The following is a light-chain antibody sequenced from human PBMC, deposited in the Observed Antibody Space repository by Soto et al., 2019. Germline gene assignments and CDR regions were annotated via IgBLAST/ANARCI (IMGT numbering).Light chain of an antibody. J-gene: IGKJ4*01. CDR3: QQDKDFPLT. Sequence: DIQMTQSPSSVSVSVGDTVTITCRANQGIDSWLAWYQQKPGKAPKLLMYGSSTLQSGVPSRFSGSRSGTDFILTISSLQPEDFATYYCQQDKDFPLTFGGGTKVEIK. CDR1: QGIDSW. V-gene: IGKV1-12*01. CDR2: GSS.